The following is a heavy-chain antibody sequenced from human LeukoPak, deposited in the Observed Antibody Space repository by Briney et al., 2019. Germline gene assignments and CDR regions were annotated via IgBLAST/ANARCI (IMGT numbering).Heavy chain of an antibody. CDR2: VNVSGAKT. CDR3: AKGDSYYDFCLDV. V-gene: IGHV3-23*01. D-gene: IGHD3-3*01. Sequence: GGSLRLSCAASGFTFRSFAMTWVRLAPRKGMGWVSSVNVSGAKTYHADSVKGRYTISRDNSKKMLYLQMNSLRAEDTAVYYCAKGDSYYDFCLDVWGQGTTVTVFS. CDR1: GFTFRSFA. J-gene: IGHJ6*02.